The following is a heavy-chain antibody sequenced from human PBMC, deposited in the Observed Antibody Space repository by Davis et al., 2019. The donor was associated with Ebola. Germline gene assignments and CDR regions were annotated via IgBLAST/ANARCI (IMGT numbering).Heavy chain of an antibody. CDR1: GFTFSSYA. CDR3: ARRTTFSDY. CDR2: ISGSGGST. J-gene: IGHJ4*02. V-gene: IGHV3-23*01. Sequence: GGSLRLSCAASGFTFSSYAMSWFPQAPGKGLEWVSAISGSGGSTYYADSVKGRFTIYRDNAKNSLDLQMNSLRAEDTAVYYCARRTTFSDYWGQGTLVTVSS. D-gene: IGHD2/OR15-2a*01.